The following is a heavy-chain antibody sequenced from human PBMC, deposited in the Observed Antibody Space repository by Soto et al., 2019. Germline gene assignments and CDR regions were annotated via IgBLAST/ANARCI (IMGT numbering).Heavy chain of an antibody. J-gene: IGHJ4*02. D-gene: IGHD2-8*01. CDR2: IIPIFGTA. CDR1: GGTFSSYA. CDR3: ANPSSEDIVLMASGY. V-gene: IGHV1-69*13. Sequence: PRASVKVSCKASGGTFSSYAISWVRQAPGQGLEWMGGIIPIFGTANYAQKFQGRVTITADESTSTAYMELSSLRSEDTAVYYCANPSSEDIVLMASGYWGQGNLVTVSS.